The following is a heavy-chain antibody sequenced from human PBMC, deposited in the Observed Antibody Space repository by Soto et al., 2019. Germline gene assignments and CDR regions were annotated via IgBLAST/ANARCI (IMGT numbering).Heavy chain of an antibody. Sequence: SETLSLTCTVSGGSISGYYWRWLRQPPGKGLEWIGYIYSIGSTNYNPSLRSRVTMSIDTSQEQFSLKLSSVTATDTAVYYCARHFNLPLPGTGLDSCGRGTLVTVSS. D-gene: IGHD3-10*01. J-gene: IGHJ4*02. CDR2: IYSIGST. CDR3: ARHFNLPLPGTGLDS. CDR1: GGSISGYY. V-gene: IGHV4-59*08.